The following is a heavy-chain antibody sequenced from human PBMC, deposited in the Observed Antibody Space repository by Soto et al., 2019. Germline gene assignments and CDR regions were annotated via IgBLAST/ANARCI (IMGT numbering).Heavy chain of an antibody. CDR3: ARVRYSSGRYDGCWFDP. Sequence: TSVKVSCKASGDTFTSYSIRWVRQAPGQGLEWIGWINTDNGDAIYSQKFQGRVTVTRGTSATTAYMEVSSLRSEDTAVYYCARVRYSSGRYDGCWFDPCGQGTLVAVSS. D-gene: IGHD6-19*01. CDR2: INTDNGDA. J-gene: IGHJ5*02. V-gene: IGHV1-3*04. CDR1: GDTFTSYS.